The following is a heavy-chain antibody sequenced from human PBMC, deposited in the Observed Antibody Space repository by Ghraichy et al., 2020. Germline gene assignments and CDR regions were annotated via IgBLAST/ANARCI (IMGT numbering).Heavy chain of an antibody. CDR3: ATDWRRPLVGATGDYYYMDV. CDR1: GYTLTELS. Sequence: ASVKVSCKVSGYTLTELSMHWVRQAPGKGLEWMGNFDPEDGETIYAQKFQGRVTMTEGTSTDTAYMELSSLRSEDTAVYYCATDWRRPLVGATGDYYYMDVWGKGTMVTVSS. V-gene: IGHV1-24*01. CDR2: FDPEDGET. D-gene: IGHD1-26*01. J-gene: IGHJ6*03.